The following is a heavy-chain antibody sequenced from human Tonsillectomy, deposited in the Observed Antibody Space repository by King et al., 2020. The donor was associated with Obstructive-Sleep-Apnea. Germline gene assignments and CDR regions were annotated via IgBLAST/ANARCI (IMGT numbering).Heavy chain of an antibody. CDR1: GFIFSSFC. J-gene: IGHJ4*02. V-gene: IGHV3-33*06. D-gene: IGHD1-26*01. Sequence: VQLVESGGGVVQPGRSLRLSCAASGFIFSSFCMHLVRQAPGKGLEWVAVILSDGRDFFYGVSVKGRFTISRDNSKDTLSLQMNNVRAEDTAVYYCAKGARYTSGHTTLYFDSWGQGTLVSVSS. CDR2: ILSDGRDF. CDR3: AKGARYTSGHTTLYFDS.